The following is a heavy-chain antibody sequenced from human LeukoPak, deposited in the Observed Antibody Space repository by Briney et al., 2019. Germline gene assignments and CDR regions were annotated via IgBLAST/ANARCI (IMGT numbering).Heavy chain of an antibody. Sequence: GGSLRLSCAASGFPFTTYAMSWVRQAPGKGLEWVSAISGRGGRTYYADSVKGRFTISRDNSENTLYLQMNSLRAEDTAVYYCAKSVVRGVMGYWGQGTLVTVSS. CDR3: AKSVVRGVMGY. V-gene: IGHV3-23*01. J-gene: IGHJ4*02. CDR1: GFPFTTYA. CDR2: ISGRGGRT. D-gene: IGHD3-10*01.